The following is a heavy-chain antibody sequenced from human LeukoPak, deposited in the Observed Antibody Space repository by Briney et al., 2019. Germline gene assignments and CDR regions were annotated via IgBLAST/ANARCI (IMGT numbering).Heavy chain of an antibody. Sequence: ASVKVSCKASGYTFTSYCMHWVRQAPGQGLEWMGVINPNGGSTSYAQKFQGRVTMTRDTSTSTVYMELSSLRSEDTAVYYCARRAGVYGMDVWGQGTTVTVSS. V-gene: IGHV1-46*01. CDR2: INPNGGST. J-gene: IGHJ6*02. CDR3: ARRAGVYGMDV. CDR1: GYTFTSYC.